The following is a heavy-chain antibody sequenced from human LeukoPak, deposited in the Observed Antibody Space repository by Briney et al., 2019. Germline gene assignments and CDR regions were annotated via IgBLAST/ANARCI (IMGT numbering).Heavy chain of an antibody. J-gene: IGHJ5*02. Sequence: PSETLSLTCAVYGGSFSGYYWSWIRQPPGKGLEWIGEINHSGSTNYNPSLKSRVTISVDTSKNQFSLKLSSVTAADTAVYYCATTVVTAIPFNWFDPWGRGTLVTVSS. D-gene: IGHD2-21*02. V-gene: IGHV4-34*01. CDR1: GGSFSGYY. CDR2: INHSGST. CDR3: ATTVVTAIPFNWFDP.